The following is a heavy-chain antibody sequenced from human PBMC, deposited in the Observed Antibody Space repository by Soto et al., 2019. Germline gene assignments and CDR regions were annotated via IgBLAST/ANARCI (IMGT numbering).Heavy chain of an antibody. CDR3: AREKLTTYYYDSSGQRGWFDP. V-gene: IGHV1-69*13. D-gene: IGHD3-22*01. CDR1: GGTFSSYA. J-gene: IGHJ5*02. CDR2: IIPIFRTA. Sequence: SVKVSCKASGGTFSSYAICWVRQAPGQGLEWMGGIIPIFRTANYAQKFQGRVTITADESTSTAYMELSSLRSEDTAVYYCAREKLTTYYYDSSGQRGWFDPWGQGTLVTVSS.